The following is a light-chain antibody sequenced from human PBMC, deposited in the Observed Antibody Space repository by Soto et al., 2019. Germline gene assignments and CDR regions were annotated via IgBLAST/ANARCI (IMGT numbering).Light chain of an antibody. Sequence: DIQMIQSPSTLSASVGVRVSITCRASQSISIWLAWYQQKPGKAPKLLIYTASNLEGGVPSRFSGSGSGTEFTLTISSLQPDDFATYYCQQYSSAWTFGQGTKVELK. CDR1: QSISIW. J-gene: IGKJ1*01. CDR2: TAS. CDR3: QQYSSAWT. V-gene: IGKV1-5*03.